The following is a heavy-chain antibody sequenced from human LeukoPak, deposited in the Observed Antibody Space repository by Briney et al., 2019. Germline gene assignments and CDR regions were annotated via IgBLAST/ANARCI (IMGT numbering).Heavy chain of an antibody. D-gene: IGHD5-12*01. J-gene: IGHJ4*02. Sequence: PSETLSLTCTVSGGSISSSSYYWGWIRQPPGKGLEWIGSIYYSGSTYYNPSLKSRVTISVDTSKNQFSLKLSSVTAADTAVYYCARGGGYSGPFDYWGQGTLVTVSS. CDR2: IYYSGST. CDR3: ARGGGYSGPFDY. CDR1: GGSISSSSYY. V-gene: IGHV4-39*07.